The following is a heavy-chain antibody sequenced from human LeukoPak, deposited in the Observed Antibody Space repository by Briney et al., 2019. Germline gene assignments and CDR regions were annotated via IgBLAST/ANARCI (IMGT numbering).Heavy chain of an antibody. CDR1: GFTFSSYG. V-gene: IGHV3-33*01. D-gene: IGHD3-22*01. Sequence: GRSLRLSCAASGFTFSSYGMHWVRQAPGKGLEWVAVIWYDGSNKYYADSVKGRFTISRDNSKNTLYLQMNSLRAEDTAVYYCAREQYYDSSGYQNWFDPWGQGTLVTVSS. J-gene: IGHJ5*02. CDR3: AREQYYDSSGYQNWFDP. CDR2: IWYDGSNK.